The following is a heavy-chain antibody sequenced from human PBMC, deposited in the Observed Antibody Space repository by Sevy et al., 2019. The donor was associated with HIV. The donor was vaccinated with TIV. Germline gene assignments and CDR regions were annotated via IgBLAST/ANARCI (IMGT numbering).Heavy chain of an antibody. CDR3: ASFPSTYYDFWSGSLSQYYYYGMDV. CDR1: GGSISSYY. V-gene: IGHV4-59*01. Sequence: SETLSLTCTVSGGSISSYYWSWIRQPPGKGLEWIGYIYYSGSTNYNPSLKSRVTISVDTSKNQFSLKLSSVTAADMAVYYCASFPSTYYDFWSGSLSQYYYYGMDVWGQGTTVTVSS. CDR2: IYYSGST. J-gene: IGHJ6*02. D-gene: IGHD3-3*01.